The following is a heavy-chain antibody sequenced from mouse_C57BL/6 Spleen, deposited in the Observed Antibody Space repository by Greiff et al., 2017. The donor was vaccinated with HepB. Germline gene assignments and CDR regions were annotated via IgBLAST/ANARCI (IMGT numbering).Heavy chain of an antibody. Sequence: QVQLKESGAELVKPGASVKLSCKASGYTFTEYTIHWVKQRSGQGLEWIGWFYPGSGSIKYNEKFKDKATLTADKSSSTVYMELSRLTSEDSAVYFCARHEELTGTLGYFDYWGQGTTLTVSS. J-gene: IGHJ2*01. CDR3: ARHEELTGTLGYFDY. V-gene: IGHV1-62-2*01. D-gene: IGHD4-1*01. CDR1: GYTFTEYT. CDR2: FYPGSGSI.